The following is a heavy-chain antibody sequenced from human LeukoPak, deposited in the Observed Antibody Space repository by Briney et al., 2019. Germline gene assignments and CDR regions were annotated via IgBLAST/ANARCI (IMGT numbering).Heavy chain of an antibody. J-gene: IGHJ4*02. D-gene: IGHD3-3*01. CDR1: GFTFSSYW. CDR3: ARDSTLRFLEWLAIDY. Sequence: GGSLRLSCAASGFTFSSYWMSWVRQAPGKGLEWVANMKQDGSEKYYVDSVKGRFTISRNNVKNSLYLQMNSLRAEDTAVYYCARDSTLRFLEWLAIDYWGQGTLVTVSS. CDR2: MKQDGSEK. V-gene: IGHV3-7*01.